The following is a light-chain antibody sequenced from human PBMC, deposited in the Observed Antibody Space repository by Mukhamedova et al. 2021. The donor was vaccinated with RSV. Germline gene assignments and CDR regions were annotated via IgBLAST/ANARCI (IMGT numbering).Light chain of an antibody. Sequence: AALSCWASQSVSNNYLAWYQQKPGQAPRLLIYDASSRATGIPDRFSGYKSGTDFTLTISRLEPEDFAVYYCQQYGNSPWTFGQGT. CDR3: QQYGNSPWT. J-gene: IGKJ1*01. V-gene: IGKV3-20*01. CDR2: DAS. CDR1: QSVSNNY.